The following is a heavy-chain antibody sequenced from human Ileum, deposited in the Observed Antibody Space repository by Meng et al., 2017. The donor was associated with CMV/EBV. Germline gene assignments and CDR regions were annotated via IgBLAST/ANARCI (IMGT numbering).Heavy chain of an antibody. Sequence: QVQPGQSGAEVKKPGASVKVSCKASGYTFTSYGISWVRQAPGQGLEWMGWISAYNGNTNYTQKLQGRVTMTTDTSTSTAYMELRSLRSDDTAVYYCARVSHTYYYDSSGYYPSDYWGQGTLVTVSS. CDR3: ARVSHTYYYDSSGYYPSDY. CDR2: ISAYNGNT. D-gene: IGHD3-22*01. V-gene: IGHV1-18*01. J-gene: IGHJ4*02. CDR1: GYTFTSYG.